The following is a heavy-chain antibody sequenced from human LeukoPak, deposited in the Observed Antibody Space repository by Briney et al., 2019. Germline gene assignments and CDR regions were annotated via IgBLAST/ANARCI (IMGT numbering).Heavy chain of an antibody. J-gene: IGHJ4*02. CDR3: ARMYGREDY. D-gene: IGHD4-17*01. Sequence: SETLSLTCAVYGGSFSGYYWSWIRQPPGKGLEWIGEINHSGSTNYNPSLKSRVTISVDTSKNQFSLKLSSVTAADTAVYYCARMYGREDYWRQGTLVTVSS. CDR1: GGSFSGYY. CDR2: INHSGST. V-gene: IGHV4-34*01.